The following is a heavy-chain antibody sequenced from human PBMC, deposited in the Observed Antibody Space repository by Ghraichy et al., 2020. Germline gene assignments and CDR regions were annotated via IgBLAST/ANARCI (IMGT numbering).Heavy chain of an antibody. CDR2: VSDGGST. CDR1: GGSISSYY. V-gene: IGHV4-59*01. J-gene: IGHJ4*02. D-gene: IGHD3-22*01. CDR3: ARGRHSAGYKAIDY. Sequence: SETLSLTCSVSGGSISSYYWTWIRQPPGKRLEYIGYVSDGGSTTYNPSLKSRVTISVDTFKNQFSLNLSSVTAADTAVYFCARGRHSAGYKAIDYWGQGTLVTVSS.